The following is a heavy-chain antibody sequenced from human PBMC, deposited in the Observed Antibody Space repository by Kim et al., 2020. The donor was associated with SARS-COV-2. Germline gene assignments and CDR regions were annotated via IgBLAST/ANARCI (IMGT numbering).Heavy chain of an antibody. D-gene: IGHD2-8*02. CDR3: ARDLVYYGMDV. CDR2: T. Sequence: TAYADSVKGRFTISRNNAKNTLYLQMNSLRAEDTAVYYCARDLVYYGMDVWGQGTTVTVSS. V-gene: IGHV3-53*01. J-gene: IGHJ6*02.